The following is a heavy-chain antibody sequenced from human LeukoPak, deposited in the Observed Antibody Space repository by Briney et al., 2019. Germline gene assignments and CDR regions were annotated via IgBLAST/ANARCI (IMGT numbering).Heavy chain of an antibody. CDR1: GFTVSSNY. D-gene: IGHD3-16*01. V-gene: IGHV3-66*01. Sequence: PGGSLRLSCAASGFTVSSNYMSWVRQAPGKGLEGVSVIYSGGSTYYADSVKGRFTISRDNSKNTLYLQMNSLRAEDTAVYYCASEASYADYYGMDVWGQGTTVTVSS. CDR3: ASEASYADYYGMDV. J-gene: IGHJ6*02. CDR2: IYSGGST.